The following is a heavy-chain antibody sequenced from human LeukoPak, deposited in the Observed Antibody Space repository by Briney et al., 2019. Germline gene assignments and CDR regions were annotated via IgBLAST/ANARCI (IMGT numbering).Heavy chain of an antibody. CDR2: INHSGST. V-gene: IGHV4-34*01. D-gene: IGHD3-9*01. J-gene: IGHJ4*01. CDR1: GGSFSGYY. Sequence: SETLSLTCAVYGGSFSGYYWSWIRQPPGKGLEWIGEINHSGSTNYNPSLKSRVTISVDTSKNQFSLKLSSVTAADTAVYYCARFYDMSGWIDYWGQGTLVTVSS. CDR3: ARFYDMSGWIDY.